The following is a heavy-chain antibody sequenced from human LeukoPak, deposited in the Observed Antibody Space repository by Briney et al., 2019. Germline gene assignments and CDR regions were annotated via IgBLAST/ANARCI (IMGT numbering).Heavy chain of an antibody. CDR1: GGSISSYY. J-gene: IGHJ6*02. CDR3: ARHTYYYYGMDV. Sequence: SETLSLTCAVSGGSISSYYWSWIRQPPGKGLEWIGYIYYSGSTNYNPSLKSRVTITVDTSKNQFSLKLSSVTAADTAVYYCARHTYYYYGMDVWGQGTTVTVSS. CDR2: IYYSGST. V-gene: IGHV4-59*08.